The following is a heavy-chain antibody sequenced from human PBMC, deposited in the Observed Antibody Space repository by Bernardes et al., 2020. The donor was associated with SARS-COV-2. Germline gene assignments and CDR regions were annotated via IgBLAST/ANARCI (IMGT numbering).Heavy chain of an antibody. CDR1: GYSFTTYW. Sequence: GESLKISCEGSGYSFTTYWVAWVRQMPGKGLEWMGIIYPGDSDTRYSPSFQGQVTISADKSINTAYLQWSSLKASDTAIYYCARHNHGRQTERPYDYWGQGTLITVSS. J-gene: IGHJ4*02. CDR2: IYPGDSDT. CDR3: ARHNHGRQTERPYDY. V-gene: IGHV5-51*01.